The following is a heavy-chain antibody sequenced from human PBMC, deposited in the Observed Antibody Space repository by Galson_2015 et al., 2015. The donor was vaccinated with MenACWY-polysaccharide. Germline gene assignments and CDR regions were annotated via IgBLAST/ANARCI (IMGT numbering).Heavy chain of an antibody. D-gene: IGHD1-26*01. CDR1: GFTFSGSA. CDR2: IRSKANSYAT. V-gene: IGHV3-73*01. J-gene: IGHJ4*02. CDR3: TGIVPSTNSFDY. Sequence: SLRLSCAASGFTFSGSAMHWVRRASGKGLEWVGHIRSKANSYATAYAASVKGRFTISRDDSKNTAYLQMNSLRTEDTAVYYCTGIVPSTNSFDYWGPGTLVTVSS.